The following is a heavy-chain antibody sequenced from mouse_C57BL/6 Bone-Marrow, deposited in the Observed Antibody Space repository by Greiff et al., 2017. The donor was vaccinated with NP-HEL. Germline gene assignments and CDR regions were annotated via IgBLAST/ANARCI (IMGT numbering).Heavy chain of an antibody. J-gene: IGHJ4*01. CDR2: IYPGSGST. V-gene: IGHV1-55*01. CDR1: GYTFTSYW. Sequence: QVQLQQPGAELVKPGASVKMSCKASGYTFTSYWITWVKQRPGQGLEWIGDIYPGSGSTNYNEKFKSKATLTVDTSSSTAYMQLSSLTSEDSAVYYCAREGTTVVPYYYAMDYWGQGTSVTVSS. CDR3: AREGTTVVPYYYAMDY. D-gene: IGHD1-1*01.